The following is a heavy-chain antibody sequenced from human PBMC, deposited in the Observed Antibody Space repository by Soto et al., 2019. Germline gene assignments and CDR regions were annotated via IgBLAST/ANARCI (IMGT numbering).Heavy chain of an antibody. Sequence: EVQLVESGGGLVKPGGSLRLSCAASGFTFSSYSMNWVRQAPGKGLEWVSSISSSSSYIYYADSVKGQFTISRENAKKSLIWQMNSLRAEDTAVYYCAREGGWDMVRGVIGYRGQGTLVTVYS. V-gene: IGHV3-21*01. CDR2: ISSSSSYI. CDR3: AREGGWDMVRGVIGY. J-gene: IGHJ4*02. CDR1: GFTFSSYS. D-gene: IGHD3-10*01.